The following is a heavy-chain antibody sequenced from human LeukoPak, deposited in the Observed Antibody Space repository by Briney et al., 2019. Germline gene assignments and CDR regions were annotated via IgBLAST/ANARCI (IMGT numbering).Heavy chain of an antibody. CDR3: ARFGPSDY. CDR2: ISGSSGYI. Sequence: PGGSLRLSCAASGFTFSSYSMNWVRQAPGKGLEWVSSISGSSGYIYYAESVKGRFTISRDNAKNSLYLQMNSLRDEDTAVYYCARFGPSDYWGQGTLVTVSS. D-gene: IGHD3-10*01. J-gene: IGHJ4*02. V-gene: IGHV3-21*01. CDR1: GFTFSSYS.